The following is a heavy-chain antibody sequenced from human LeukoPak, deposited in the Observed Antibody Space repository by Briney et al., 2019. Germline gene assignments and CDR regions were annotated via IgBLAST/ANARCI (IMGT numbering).Heavy chain of an antibody. V-gene: IGHV4-39*07. D-gene: IGHD6-19*01. J-gene: IGHJ4*02. CDR1: GGSISSDTYY. CDR2: VYYSGNT. Sequence: SETLSLTCTVSGGSISSDTYYWGWIRQPPEKGLEWIGSVYYSGNTYYNPSLKSRVTISVDTSKNQFSLKLSSVTAADTAVYYCARTYSGWYGYYFDCWGQGTLVTVSS. CDR3: ARTYSGWYGYYFDC.